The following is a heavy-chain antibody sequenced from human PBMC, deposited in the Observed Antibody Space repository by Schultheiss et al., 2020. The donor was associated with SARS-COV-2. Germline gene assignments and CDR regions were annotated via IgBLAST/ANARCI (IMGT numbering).Heavy chain of an antibody. CDR3: ARGWSGNPIDY. D-gene: IGHD1-1*01. CDR1: GGSISSGGYY. J-gene: IGHJ4*02. Sequence: SETLSLTCTVSGGSISSGGYYWSWIRQHPGKGLEWIGYIYYSGSTNYNPSLKSRITISIDTSKKQFSLKLRSMTAADTAVYFCARGWSGNPIDYWGQETLVTVSS. CDR2: IYYSGST. V-gene: IGHV4-61*08.